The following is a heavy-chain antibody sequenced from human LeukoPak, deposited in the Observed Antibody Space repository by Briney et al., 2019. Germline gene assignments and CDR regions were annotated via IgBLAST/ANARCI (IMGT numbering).Heavy chain of an antibody. J-gene: IGHJ4*02. D-gene: IGHD6-19*01. CDR3: TSSGWYGGYYFDY. V-gene: IGHV1-24*01. CDR1: GYTLTELS. CDR2: FDPEDGET. Sequence: ASVKVSCKVSGYTLTELSMHWVRQAPGKGLEWMGGFDPEDGETIYAQKFQGRVTMTRDTSISTAYMELSRLRSDDTAVYYCTSSGWYGGYYFDYWGQGTLVTVSS.